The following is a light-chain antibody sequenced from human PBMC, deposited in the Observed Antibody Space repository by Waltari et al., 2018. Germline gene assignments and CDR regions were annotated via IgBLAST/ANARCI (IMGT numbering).Light chain of an antibody. J-gene: IGKJ2*01. CDR2: GAS. CDR1: QSVSSSY. V-gene: IGKV3-20*01. Sequence: EIVLTQSPGTLYLSPGERATLSCRASQSVSSSYLAWYQQKPGQAPRLLIYGASSRATGIPDRFSGSGSGTDFTLTISRLEPEDFAVYYCQQYGSSPTFGQWTKLEIK. CDR3: QQYGSSPT.